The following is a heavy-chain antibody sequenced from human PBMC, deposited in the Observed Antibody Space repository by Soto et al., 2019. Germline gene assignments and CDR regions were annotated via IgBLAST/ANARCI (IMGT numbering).Heavy chain of an antibody. V-gene: IGHV4-4*07. J-gene: IGHJ6*02. CDR2: IYNSGNM. Sequence: QVQLQESGPGLVKPSETLSLTCIVSGGSISSYYWSWLRQPAGKGLDWIGRIYNSGNMSYNPSLKSRVTMSLDTSKRQFSLKLTSVTAADTAVYYCARDNTDFWSAYYYGRDVWGQGTTVTVSS. CDR3: ARDNTDFWSAYYYGRDV. D-gene: IGHD3-3*01. CDR1: GGSISSYY.